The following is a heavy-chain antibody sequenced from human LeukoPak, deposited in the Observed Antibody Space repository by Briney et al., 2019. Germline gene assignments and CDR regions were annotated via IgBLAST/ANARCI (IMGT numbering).Heavy chain of an antibody. Sequence: SETLSLTCAVYGGSFSGYYWSWIRQPPGKGLEWIGEVNHSGSTNYNPSLKSRVTISVDTSKNQFSLKLSSVTAADTAVHYCARGRRLRRGMNYWGQGTLVTVSS. CDR2: VNHSGST. CDR3: ARGRRLRRGMNY. CDR1: GGSFSGYY. V-gene: IGHV4-34*01. J-gene: IGHJ4*02. D-gene: IGHD2-21*01.